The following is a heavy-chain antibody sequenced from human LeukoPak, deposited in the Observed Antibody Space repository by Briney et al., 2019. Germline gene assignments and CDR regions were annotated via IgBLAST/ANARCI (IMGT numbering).Heavy chain of an antibody. CDR2: ISSSSNYV. D-gene: IGHD3-9*01. J-gene: IGHJ4*02. CDR3: TRDFDWFRNQYDY. CDR1: GFTFSDYA. V-gene: IGHV3-21*01. Sequence: GGSLRLSCAASGFTFSDYAMNWVRQAPGKGLEWVSSISSSSNYVYYAASVQGRSTISRDNTKNSLYLQMNSLRAEDTAVYYCTRDFDWFRNQYDYWGQGTLVTVSS.